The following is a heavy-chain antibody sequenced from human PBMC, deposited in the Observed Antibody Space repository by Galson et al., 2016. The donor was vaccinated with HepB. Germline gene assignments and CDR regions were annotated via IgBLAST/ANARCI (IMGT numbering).Heavy chain of an antibody. CDR3: ARARNFLYYYYYMDV. V-gene: IGHV4-34*01. Sequence: SETLSLTCDVYGGTFSSYYWNWIRQPPGKGLEWIGEINHSGSTNYNPSLESRVSILVDTSKNQFSLKMSSVTAADTAVYYCARARNFLYYYYYMDVWGKGTTVTGSS. J-gene: IGHJ6*03. CDR1: GGTFSSYY. CDR2: INHSGST.